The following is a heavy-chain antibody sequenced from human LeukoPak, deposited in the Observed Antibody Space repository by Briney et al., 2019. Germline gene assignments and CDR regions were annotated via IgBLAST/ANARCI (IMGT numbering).Heavy chain of an antibody. CDR3: AKHGGVSTTIFGVANPPGFTFDY. V-gene: IGHV3-23*01. Sequence: GGSLRLSCAASGFTFSSYAMSWVRQAPGKGLEWVSAISGSGGSTYYADSVKGRFTISRDNSKNTLYLQMNSLRAEDTAVYYCAKHGGVSTTIFGVANPPGFTFDYWGQGTLVTVSS. CDR2: ISGSGGST. J-gene: IGHJ4*02. CDR1: GFTFSSYA. D-gene: IGHD3-3*01.